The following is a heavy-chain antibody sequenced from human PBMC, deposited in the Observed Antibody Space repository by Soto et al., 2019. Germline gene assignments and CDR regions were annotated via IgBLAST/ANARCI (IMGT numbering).Heavy chain of an antibody. J-gene: IGHJ6*02. CDR2: INAGNGNT. D-gene: IGHD6-13*01. CDR1: GYTFTSYA. CDR3: AITAAGTGYYYYSGMDV. V-gene: IGHV1-3*01. Sequence: ASVKVSCKASGYTFTSYAMHWVRQAPGQRLEWMGWINAGNGNTKYSQKFQGRVTITRDTSASTAYMELSSLRSEDTAVYYCAITAAGTGYYYYSGMDVWGQGTTVTVSS.